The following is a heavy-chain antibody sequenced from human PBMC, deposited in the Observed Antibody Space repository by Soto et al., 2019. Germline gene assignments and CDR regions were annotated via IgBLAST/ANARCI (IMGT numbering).Heavy chain of an antibody. CDR2: IYYSGST. D-gene: IGHD2-2*01. J-gene: IGHJ6*02. V-gene: IGHV4-59*01. Sequence: SETLSLTCTVSGGSISSYYWSWIRQPPGKGLEWIGYIYYSGSTNYNPSLKSRVTISVDTSKNQFSLKLSSVTAADTAVYYCARNTYQLLLDKRWYYYYGMDVWGQGTTVTVSS. CDR1: GGSISSYY. CDR3: ARNTYQLLLDKRWYYYYGMDV.